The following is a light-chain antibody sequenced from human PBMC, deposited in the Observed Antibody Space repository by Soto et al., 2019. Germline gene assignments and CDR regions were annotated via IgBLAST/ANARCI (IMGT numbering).Light chain of an antibody. CDR2: GES. CDR3: QHYGTSLP. Sequence: EIVLTQSPGTLSLSPGDRATLSCRASQSVNSNFLAWYQQKPGQAPRLLIYGESARLTGIPDRFSGSGSGTDFTLTISRLEPEDFAVYNCQHYGTSLPFGGGTKVEIK. CDR1: QSVNSNF. J-gene: IGKJ4*01. V-gene: IGKV3-20*01.